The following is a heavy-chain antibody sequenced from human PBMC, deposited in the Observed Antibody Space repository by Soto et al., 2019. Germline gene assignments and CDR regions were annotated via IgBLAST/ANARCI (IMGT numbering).Heavy chain of an antibody. V-gene: IGHV1-69*13. CDR1: GGTFSNYG. Sequence: SVEVSCKASGGTFSNYGISWVRQAPGQGLEWMGGIIPIFGTANYAQKFQGRVTIIADESTSTAYMELSSLRSEDTAVYYCARDDSSGYLYGMDVWGQGTTVTVSS. CDR3: ARDDSSGYLYGMDV. D-gene: IGHD3-22*01. J-gene: IGHJ6*02. CDR2: IIPIFGTA.